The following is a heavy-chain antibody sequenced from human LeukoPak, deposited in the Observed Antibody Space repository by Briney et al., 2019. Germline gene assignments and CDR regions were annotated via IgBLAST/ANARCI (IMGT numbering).Heavy chain of an antibody. Sequence: SETLSLTCAVYGGSFSDYYWSCIRQPPGKGLEWMGEVSHRGSTNYNPSLRSRVTISVDTSKNQFSLKLSSVTAADTAMYYCARIASITGTHFSWFDPWGQGTLVTVSS. CDR2: VSHRGST. V-gene: IGHV4-34*01. J-gene: IGHJ5*02. CDR3: ARIASITGTHFSWFDP. CDR1: GGSFSDYY. D-gene: IGHD1-7*01.